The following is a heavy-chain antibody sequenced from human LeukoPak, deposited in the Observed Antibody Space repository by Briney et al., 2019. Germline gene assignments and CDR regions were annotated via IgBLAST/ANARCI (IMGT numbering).Heavy chain of an antibody. CDR1: GITFNEIW. CDR3: ARDNITVAGLDY. Sequence: PGGSLRLSCAASGITFNEIWMTWVRQAPGKGLEWVSSISSSSSYIYYADSVKGRFTISRDNAKNSLYLQMNSLRAEDTAVYYCARDNITVAGLDYWGQGTLVTVSS. D-gene: IGHD6-19*01. V-gene: IGHV3-21*01. CDR2: ISSSSSYI. J-gene: IGHJ4*02.